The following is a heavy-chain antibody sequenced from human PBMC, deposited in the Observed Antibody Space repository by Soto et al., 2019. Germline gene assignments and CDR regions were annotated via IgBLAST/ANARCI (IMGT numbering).Heavy chain of an antibody. CDR1: GFTFSSYA. Sequence: PGGSLRLSCAASGFTFSSYAMSWVRQAPGKGLEWVSAISGSGGSTYYADSVKGRFIISRDNSKNTLYLQMNSLRAEDTAVYYCAKVPHSGSYPFFDYWGQGTLVTVSS. D-gene: IGHD1-26*01. CDR3: AKVPHSGSYPFFDY. CDR2: ISGSGGST. V-gene: IGHV3-23*01. J-gene: IGHJ4*02.